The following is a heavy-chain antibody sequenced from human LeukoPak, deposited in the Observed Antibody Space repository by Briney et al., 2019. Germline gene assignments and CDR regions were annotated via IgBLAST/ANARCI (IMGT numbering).Heavy chain of an antibody. Sequence: GGSLRLSCTASGLTFGDYALSWVRQAPGKGLEWVANIRQDGSEKYYVDSVKGRLTISRDNAKNSLYLQMNSLRAEDTGIYYCARAGYYGDDAFDLWGQGTMVTVSS. CDR2: IRQDGSEK. CDR3: ARAGYYGDDAFDL. V-gene: IGHV3-7*01. CDR1: GLTFGDYA. J-gene: IGHJ3*01. D-gene: IGHD2/OR15-2a*01.